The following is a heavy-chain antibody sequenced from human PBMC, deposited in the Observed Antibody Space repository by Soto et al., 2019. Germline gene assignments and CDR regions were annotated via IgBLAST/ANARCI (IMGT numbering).Heavy chain of an antibody. CDR3: ARLRWETENNWFDP. CDR2: IYHSGST. D-gene: IGHD1-26*01. J-gene: IGHJ5*02. Sequence: SETLSLTCTVSGDSISSVDHYWSWIRQHPGKGLEWMGYIYHSGSTHYNPSPNSRLTISIDTSTNRFSLNLTSVTAADTAVYFCARLRWETENNWFDPWGQGALVTVSS. CDR1: GDSISSVDHY. V-gene: IGHV4-30-4*01.